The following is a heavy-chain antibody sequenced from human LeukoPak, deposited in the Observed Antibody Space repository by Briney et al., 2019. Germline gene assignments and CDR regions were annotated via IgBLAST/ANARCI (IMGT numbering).Heavy chain of an antibody. CDR1: GFTFSSYG. CDR2: ISYDGSNK. V-gene: IGHV3-30*18. D-gene: IGHD1-26*01. J-gene: IGHJ4*02. Sequence: PGRSLRLSCAASGFTFSSYGMHWVRQAPGKGLEWVAVISYDGSNKYYADSVKGRFTISRDNSKNTLYLQMNSLRAEDTALYYCAKDMGEDGSYYLDYWGQGTLVTVSS. CDR3: AKDMGEDGSYYLDY.